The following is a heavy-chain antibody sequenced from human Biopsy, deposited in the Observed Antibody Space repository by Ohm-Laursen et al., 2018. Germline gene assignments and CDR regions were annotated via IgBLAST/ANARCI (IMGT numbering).Heavy chain of an antibody. CDR2: INPDSGVT. D-gene: IGHD6-19*01. V-gene: IGHV1-2*02. CDR1: GYTFSGYY. Sequence: ASVKVSCKASGYTFSGYYMHWVRQAPGQGLEWMGWINPDSGVTNYAQKFQGRVTMTRDTSISSAYMELSRLGSDDTAVYYCARDKYRSWNYFDNWGQGSLVTVSS. CDR3: ARDKYRSWNYFDN. J-gene: IGHJ4*02.